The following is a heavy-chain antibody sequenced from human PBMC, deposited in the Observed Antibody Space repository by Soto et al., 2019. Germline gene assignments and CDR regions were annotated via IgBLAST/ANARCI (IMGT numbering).Heavy chain of an antibody. CDR1: GYTFTKYG. D-gene: IGHD2-2*01. CDR3: SRARYCTSPSCYGMDI. J-gene: IGHJ6*02. CDR2: IGVYNGKT. V-gene: IGHV1-18*04. Sequence: QEQLVQSGGEVKKPGASVRVSCKASGYTFTKYGITWVRQAPGQGLEWMGWIGVYNGKTNYARKLSGRVIMTADTSASTAYMEVRSLRSDDTAVYYCSRARYCTSPSCYGMDIWGQGTTVSVSS.